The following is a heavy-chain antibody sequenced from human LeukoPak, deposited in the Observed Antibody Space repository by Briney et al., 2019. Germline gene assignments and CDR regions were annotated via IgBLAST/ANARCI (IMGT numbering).Heavy chain of an antibody. V-gene: IGHV3-48*03. CDR1: GFTFSSYE. J-gene: IGHJ6*04. CDR3: AELGITMIGGV. CDR2: ISSSGSTI. D-gene: IGHD3-10*02. Sequence: PGGSLRLSCAASGFTFSSYEMNWVRQAPGKGLEWVSYISSSGSTIYYADSVKGRFTISRDNAKNSLYLQMNSLRAEDTSVYYCAELGITMIGGVWGKGTTVTISP.